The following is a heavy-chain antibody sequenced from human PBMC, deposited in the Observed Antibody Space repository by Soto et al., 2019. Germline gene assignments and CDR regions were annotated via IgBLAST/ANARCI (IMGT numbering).Heavy chain of an antibody. J-gene: IGHJ4*02. V-gene: IGHV5-51*01. Sequence: GESLKISCKGSGYIFSTYWIAWVRQMPGKGLEWVGIIDPGDSDSRYSPSFQGQVSISADKSSNTAYLQWSSLKASDTAMYYCTRVDNSGYYDFWGQGTLVTVSS. CDR2: IDPGDSDS. CDR1: GYIFSTYW. CDR3: TRVDNSGYYDF. D-gene: IGHD2-2*03.